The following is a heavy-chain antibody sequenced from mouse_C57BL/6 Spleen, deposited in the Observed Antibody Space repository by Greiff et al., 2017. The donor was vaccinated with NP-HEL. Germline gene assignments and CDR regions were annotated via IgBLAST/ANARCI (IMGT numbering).Heavy chain of an antibody. D-gene: IGHD1-1*01. V-gene: IGHV1-82*01. J-gene: IGHJ2*01. CDR2: IYPGDGDT. CDR1: GYAFSSSW. Sequence: QVQLQQSGPELVQPGASVKISCKASGYAFSSSWMNWVKQRPGKGLEWIGRIYPGDGDTNYNGKFKGKATLTADKSSSTAYIQRSSLTSEDSAVYFCARWSYGSSYFDYWGQGTTLTVSS. CDR3: ARWSYGSSYFDY.